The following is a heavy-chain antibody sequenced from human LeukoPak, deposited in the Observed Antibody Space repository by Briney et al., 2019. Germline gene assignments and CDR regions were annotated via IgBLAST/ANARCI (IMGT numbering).Heavy chain of an antibody. CDR3: ARVFKQQLTN. V-gene: IGHV4-34*01. CDR2: INHSGST. J-gene: IGHJ4*02. D-gene: IGHD6-13*01. Sequence: SETLSLTCAVYGGSFSGYYWSWIRQPPRKGREWIGEINHSGSTNYNPSLKSRVTISVDTSKNQFSLKLSSVTAADTAVYYCARVFKQQLTNWGQGTLVTVSS. CDR1: GGSFSGYY.